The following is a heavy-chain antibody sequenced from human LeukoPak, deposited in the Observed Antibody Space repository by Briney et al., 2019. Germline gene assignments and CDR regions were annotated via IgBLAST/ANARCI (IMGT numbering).Heavy chain of an antibody. Sequence: SQTLSLTCTVSGGSISSGGYYWSWIRQHPGKGLEWIGYIYYSGSTYYNPSLKSRVTISVDTSKNQFSLKLSSVTAADTAVYYCARYKWELLYNWFDPWGQGTLVTVSS. CDR2: IYYSGST. V-gene: IGHV4-31*03. J-gene: IGHJ5*02. CDR3: ARYKWELLYNWFDP. CDR1: GGSISSGGYY. D-gene: IGHD1-26*01.